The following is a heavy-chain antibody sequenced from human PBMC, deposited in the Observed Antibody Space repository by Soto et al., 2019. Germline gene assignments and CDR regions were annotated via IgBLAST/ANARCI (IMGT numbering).Heavy chain of an antibody. V-gene: IGHV4-61*01. CDR1: DGSVSSGNYY. CDR3: AREEKQLARYGGDFDY. J-gene: IGHJ4*02. Sequence: QVQLQESGPGLVKPSETLSLTCSVSDGSVSSGNYYWSWIRQPPGKGLGWIGHIYYIGSTNYNPSLKRRVTISVDTSKNQFSLKLTSVTAADTAVYYCAREEKQLARYGGDFDYWGQGTPVTVSS. CDR2: IYYIGST. D-gene: IGHD6-13*01.